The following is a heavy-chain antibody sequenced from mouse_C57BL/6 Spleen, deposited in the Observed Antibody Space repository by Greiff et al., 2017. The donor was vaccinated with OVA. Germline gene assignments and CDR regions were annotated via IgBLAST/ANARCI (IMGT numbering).Heavy chain of an antibody. CDR2: IRSKSNNYAT. CDR3: VRQGGSY. V-gene: IGHV10-1*01. Sequence: DAGGGLVQPKGSLKLSCAASGFSFNTYAMNWVRQAPGKGLEWVARIRSKSNNYATYYADSVKDRFTIYRDDSESMLYLQMNNLKTEDTAMYYCVRQGGSYWGQGTTLTVSS. J-gene: IGHJ2*01. CDR1: GFSFNTYA.